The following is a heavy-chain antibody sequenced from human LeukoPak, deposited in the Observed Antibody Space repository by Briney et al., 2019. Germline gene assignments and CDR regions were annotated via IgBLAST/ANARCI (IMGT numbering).Heavy chain of an antibody. CDR2: INPNSGGT. CDR1: GYTFTGYY. J-gene: IGHJ6*03. V-gene: IGHV1-2*02. CDR3: ARGLVATMGYYYMDV. D-gene: IGHD5-12*01. Sequence: ASVKVSCKASGYTFTGYYMHWVRQAPGQGLEWMGWINPNSGGTNYAQKFQGRVTMTRDTSISTAYMELSRLRSDDTAVYYCARGLVATMGYYYMDVWGKGTTVPVSS.